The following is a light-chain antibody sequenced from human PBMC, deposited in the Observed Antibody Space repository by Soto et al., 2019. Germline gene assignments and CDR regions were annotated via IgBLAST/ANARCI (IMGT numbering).Light chain of an antibody. CDR3: QPYGSSPTCT. V-gene: IGKV3-20*01. Sequence: EIVLTQSPGTLSLSPGERATLSCRASPSVSSSYLAWYQQKPGQAPRVLIYGASSRATGIPDRFSGSGSGTDFTLTISRLEPEAFAVYYCQPYGSSPTCTFGQGTKVEIK. CDR2: GAS. J-gene: IGKJ1*01. CDR1: PSVSSSY.